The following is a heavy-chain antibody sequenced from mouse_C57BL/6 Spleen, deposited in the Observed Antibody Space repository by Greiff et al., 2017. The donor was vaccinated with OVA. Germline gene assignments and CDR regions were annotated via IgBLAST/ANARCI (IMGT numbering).Heavy chain of an antibody. J-gene: IGHJ4*01. CDR3: AREDYGSSYVYFDY. CDR2: IYPGDGDT. V-gene: IGHV1-82*01. D-gene: IGHD1-1*01. CDR1: GYAFSSSW. Sequence: VQLQQSGPELVKPGASVKISCKASGYAFSSSWMNWVKQRPGKGLEWIGRIYPGDGDTNYNGKFKGKATLTADKSSSTAYMQLSSLTSEDSAVYFCAREDYGSSYVYFDYWGQGTSVTVSS.